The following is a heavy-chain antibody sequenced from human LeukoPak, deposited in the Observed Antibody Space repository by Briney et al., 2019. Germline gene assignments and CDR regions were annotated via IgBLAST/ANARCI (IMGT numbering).Heavy chain of an antibody. J-gene: IGHJ3*02. Sequence: ASVKSCKASGYTFTSYAMNWVRQAPGQGLEWMGWINPNSGGTNYAQKFQGRVTMTRDTSISTAYMELSRLRSDDTAVYYCARDAYCSGGSCYSTYDAFDIWGQGTMVTVSS. CDR3: ARDAYCSGGSCYSTYDAFDI. V-gene: IGHV1-2*02. CDR1: GYTFTSYA. CDR2: INPNSGGT. D-gene: IGHD2-15*01.